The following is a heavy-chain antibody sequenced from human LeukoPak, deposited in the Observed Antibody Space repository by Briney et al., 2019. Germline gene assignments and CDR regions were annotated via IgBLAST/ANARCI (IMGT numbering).Heavy chain of an antibody. CDR3: ARAWELLG. CDR1: GFTFSTYT. J-gene: IGHJ4*02. CDR2: ISTSGSII. Sequence: GGSLRLSCAASGFTFSTYTMNWVRQAPGKGLEWVSYISTSGSIIYYADSVKGRFTISRGNAKNSLYLQMNSLRAEDTAVYYCARAWELLGWGQGTLVTVSS. D-gene: IGHD1-26*01. V-gene: IGHV3-48*03.